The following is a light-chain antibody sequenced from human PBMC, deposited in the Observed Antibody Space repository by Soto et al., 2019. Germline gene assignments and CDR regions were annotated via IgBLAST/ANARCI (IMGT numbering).Light chain of an antibody. CDR3: NSYTGSSTYV. CDR1: SSDVGSYNR. J-gene: IGLJ1*01. CDR2: EVS. V-gene: IGLV2-18*02. Sequence: QSVLTQPPSVSGSPGQSVAISCTGTSSDVGSYNRVSWYQQPPGAAPKLMIYEVSNRPSGVPDRFSGSKSGNTASLTISGLQAEDEPDYYCNSYTGSSTYVFGTGTKLTVL.